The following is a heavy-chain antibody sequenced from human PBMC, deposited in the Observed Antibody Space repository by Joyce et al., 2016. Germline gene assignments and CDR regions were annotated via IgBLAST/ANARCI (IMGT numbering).Heavy chain of an antibody. CDR2: ISSDSTYI. CDR3: ARGGIVYDYSMDL. J-gene: IGHJ6*02. Sequence: EVQLVESGGGLVKPGGSLRISCAASGFTFSTSSMSWFRLAPGKGLWWVSAISSDSTYIFYADSVKGRFTVSRDNAKNSLYLQMNSLRAEDTAVFFCARGGIVYDYSMDLWGQGTTVTVSS. D-gene: IGHD3-22*01. V-gene: IGHV3-21*02. CDR1: GFTFSTSS.